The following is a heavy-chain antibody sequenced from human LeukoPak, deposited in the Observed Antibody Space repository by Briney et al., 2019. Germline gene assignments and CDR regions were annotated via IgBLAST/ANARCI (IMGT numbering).Heavy chain of an antibody. D-gene: IGHD6-19*01. CDR1: EFTFNIYD. Sequence: GGSLRLSCAASEFTFNIYDMHWVRQAPGKGLEYVSAISSNGGSTYYADSVKGRFTISRDNSKNTLYLQMSSLRAEDTAVYYCVQLNTGYSSGWHYFDYWGQGTLVTVSS. J-gene: IGHJ4*02. CDR2: ISSNGGST. V-gene: IGHV3-64D*09. CDR3: VQLNTGYSSGWHYFDY.